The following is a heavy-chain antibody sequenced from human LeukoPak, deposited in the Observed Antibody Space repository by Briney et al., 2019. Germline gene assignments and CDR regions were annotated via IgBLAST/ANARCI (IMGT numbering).Heavy chain of an antibody. V-gene: IGHV1-69*13. Sequence: SVKVSCKASGGTFSSYAISWVRQAPGQGLEWMGGIIPIFGTANYAQKFQGRVTITADESTSTAYTELSSLRSEDTAVYYCARARYYYGSGIDAFDIWGQGTMVTVSS. J-gene: IGHJ3*02. CDR2: IIPIFGTA. CDR1: GGTFSSYA. CDR3: ARARYYYGSGIDAFDI. D-gene: IGHD3-10*01.